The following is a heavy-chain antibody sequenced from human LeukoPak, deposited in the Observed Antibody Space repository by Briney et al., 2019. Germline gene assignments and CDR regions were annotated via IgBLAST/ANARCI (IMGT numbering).Heavy chain of an antibody. V-gene: IGHV3-30-3*01. D-gene: IGHD1-14*01. CDR3: AREGDAGAHFDY. J-gene: IGHJ4*02. CDR1: GFIFSNYA. Sequence: GRSLRLSCAASGFIFSNYAMHWVRQAPGKGLEWVAVISYDGSNKYYADSVKGRFTISRDNSKNTLYLQMNSLRAEDTAVYYCAREGDAGAHFDYWGQGTLVTVSS. CDR2: ISYDGSNK.